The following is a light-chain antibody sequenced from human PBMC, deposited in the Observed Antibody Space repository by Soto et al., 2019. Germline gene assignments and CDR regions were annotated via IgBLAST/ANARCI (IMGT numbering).Light chain of an antibody. J-gene: IGLJ3*02. CDR2: AND. CDR1: SSDIGSNS. V-gene: IGLV1-44*01. CDR3: ATWSDSLKGWV. Sequence: QTVVTQPPSASGTPGQRVTIPCSGSSSDIGSNSVNWYQQLPGAAPRLLIYANDHRPSGVPDRFSASKSGTSASLAISGVRSEDEAFYYCATWSDSLKGWVFGGGTKLTVL.